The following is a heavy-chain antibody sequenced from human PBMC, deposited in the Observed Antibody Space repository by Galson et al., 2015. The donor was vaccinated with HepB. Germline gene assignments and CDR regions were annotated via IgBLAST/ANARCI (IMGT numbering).Heavy chain of an antibody. V-gene: IGHV1-24*01. Sequence: SVKVSCKVSGFTLTELSMHWVRQAPGKGLEWMGGFDPEDGETIYAQKFQGRVTMTEDTSTDTAYMELSSLRSEDTAVYYCATDGAHTRTLYGMDVWGQATTVTVSS. CDR3: ATDGAHTRTLYGMDV. CDR1: GFTLTELS. D-gene: IGHD1-7*01. CDR2: FDPEDGET. J-gene: IGHJ6*02.